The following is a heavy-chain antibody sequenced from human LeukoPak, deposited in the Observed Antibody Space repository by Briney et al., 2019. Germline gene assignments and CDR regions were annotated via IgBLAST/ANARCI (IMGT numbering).Heavy chain of an antibody. CDR3: ARKIHP. Sequence: SETLSLTCTVSGGSVSGGHYYWSWIRQPPGKGLEWIGEINHSGSTNYNPSLKSRVTISVDTSKNQFSLKLSSVTAADTAVYYCARKIHPWGQGTLVTVSS. CDR1: GGSVSGGHYY. V-gene: IGHV4-34*01. CDR2: INHSGST. J-gene: IGHJ5*02.